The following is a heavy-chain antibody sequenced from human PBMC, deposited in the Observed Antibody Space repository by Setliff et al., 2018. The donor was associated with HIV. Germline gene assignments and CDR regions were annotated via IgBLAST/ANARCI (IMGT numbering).Heavy chain of an antibody. CDR3: ASPYFVVY. CDR1: GGSFSGYY. CDR2: IKQDGREK. D-gene: IGHD2-21*01. J-gene: IGHJ4*02. V-gene: IGHV3-7*01. Sequence: ETLSLTCAVYGGSFSGYYWSWIRQAPGKGLEWVANIKQDGREKYYVDSVKGRFTISRDNAKNSLYLQMNSLRAEDTAVYYCASPYFVVYWGQGTLVTVSS.